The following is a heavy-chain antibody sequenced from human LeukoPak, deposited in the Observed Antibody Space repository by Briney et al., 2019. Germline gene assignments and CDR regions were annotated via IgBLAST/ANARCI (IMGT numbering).Heavy chain of an antibody. CDR1: GIDFNVYE. CDR3: ARERRGYGYGTLDP. CDR2: ITDNGLRT. J-gene: IGHJ5*02. Sequence: QPGGSLRLSCVASGIDFNVYEFHWVRQSPGKGLEWVALITDNGLRTEYAESLKGRFTVSRDNSKNTVDLQMNNLRVEDTAVYFCARERRGYGYGTLDPWGQGTLVTVSS. V-gene: IGHV3-30*04. D-gene: IGHD5-12*01.